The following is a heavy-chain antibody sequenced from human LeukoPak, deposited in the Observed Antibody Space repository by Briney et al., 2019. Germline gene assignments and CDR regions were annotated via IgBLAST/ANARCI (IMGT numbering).Heavy chain of an antibody. CDR1: GFTFSSYS. V-gene: IGHV3-21*01. CDR2: ISSSSSYI. CDR3: ARGTNYYDSSGPFDY. D-gene: IGHD3-22*01. Sequence: GGSLRLSCAASGFTFSSYSMNWVRQAPGKGLEWVSSISSSSSYIYYADSVTGRFTISRDNAKNSLYLRMNSLRAEDTAVYYCARGTNYYDSSGPFDYWGQGTLVTVSS. J-gene: IGHJ4*02.